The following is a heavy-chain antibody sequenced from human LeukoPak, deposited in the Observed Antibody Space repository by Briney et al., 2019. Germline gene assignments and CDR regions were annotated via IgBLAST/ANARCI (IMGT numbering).Heavy chain of an antibody. Sequence: PGGSLRLSCAASGFTFSSYWMSWVRQAPGKGLEWVSSISGGSSFISYADSVKGRFIISRDNAKNSLSLQVNSLRAEDTAVYYCAREDYGSGSYLNWFDSWGQGTLVTVSS. CDR1: GFTFSSYW. CDR2: ISGGSSFI. CDR3: AREDYGSGSYLNWFDS. J-gene: IGHJ5*01. D-gene: IGHD3-10*01. V-gene: IGHV3-21*01.